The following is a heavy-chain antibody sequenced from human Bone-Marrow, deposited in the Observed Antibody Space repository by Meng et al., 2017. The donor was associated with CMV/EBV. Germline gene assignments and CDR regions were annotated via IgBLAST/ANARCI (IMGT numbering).Heavy chain of an antibody. D-gene: IGHD1-26*01. V-gene: IGHV3-64*02. Sequence: GGSLRLSCEGSGFTFSTYPMHWVRQAPGKGLESVSAISGNGGSTYYADSGKGTFTIYRDNSKNTLTLQMSSLRAEDMAVYYCAREKWELLMGGGFDYWGQGTLVTVSS. J-gene: IGHJ4*02. CDR1: GFTFSTYP. CDR3: AREKWELLMGGGFDY. CDR2: ISGNGGST.